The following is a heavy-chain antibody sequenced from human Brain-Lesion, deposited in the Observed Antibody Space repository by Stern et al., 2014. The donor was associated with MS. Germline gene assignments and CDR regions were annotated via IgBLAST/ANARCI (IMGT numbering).Heavy chain of an antibody. J-gene: IGHJ4*02. CDR1: GYTFTGYY. CDR3: ATYYYDSTGYNDF. D-gene: IGHD3-22*01. Sequence: QVQLVESGAEVKKPGASVKVSCKASGYTFTGYYMHWVRQAPGQGLEWMGWINPKSCGTNYAQKFQGWVTMTRDKSINTAYMELSRLRSDDTAVYYCATYYYDSTGYNDFLGQGTLVTVSS. V-gene: IGHV1-2*04. CDR2: INPKSCGT.